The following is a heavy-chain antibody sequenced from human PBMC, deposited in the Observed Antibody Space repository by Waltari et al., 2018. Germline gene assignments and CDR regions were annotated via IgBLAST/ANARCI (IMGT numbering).Heavy chain of an antibody. D-gene: IGHD3-10*01. CDR1: RASISIPY. CDR3: ARWGFGQLRIDY. CDR2: NNHSGST. J-gene: IGHJ4*02. Sequence: QLHLQESGPGLVTPSETLSLTCPVSRASISIPYWTWIRQPPGNGLEWIGENNHSGSTNYNPSLKSRVTISVDTSKNQFSLKLSSVTAADTAVYYCARWGFGQLRIDYWGQGTLVTVSS. V-gene: IGHV4-59*11.